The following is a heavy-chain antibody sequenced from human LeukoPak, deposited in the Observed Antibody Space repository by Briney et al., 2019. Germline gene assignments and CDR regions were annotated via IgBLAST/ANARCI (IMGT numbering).Heavy chain of an antibody. V-gene: IGHV1-2*02. J-gene: IGHJ5*02. CDR3: ARVGVATIWDDRRGWFDP. D-gene: IGHD5-12*01. Sequence: AASVKVSCKASGYTFTGYYTHWVRQAPGQGLEWMGWINPNSGGTNYAQKFQGRVTMTRDTSISTAYMELSRLRSDDTAVYYCARVGVATIWDDRRGWFDPWGQGTLVTVSS. CDR1: GYTFTGYY. CDR2: INPNSGGT.